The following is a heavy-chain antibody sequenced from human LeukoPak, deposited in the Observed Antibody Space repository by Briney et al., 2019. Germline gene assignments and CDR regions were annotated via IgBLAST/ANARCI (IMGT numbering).Heavy chain of an antibody. V-gene: IGHV3-21*01. CDR2: ISGSGGST. CDR3: ARDPYDYYQYYFDY. Sequence: GGSLRLSCAASGFTFINAWMAWVRQAPGKGLEWVSAISGSGGSTYYADSVKGRFTISRDNAKNSLYLQMNSLRAEDTAVYYCARDPYDYYQYYFDYWGQGTLVTVSS. J-gene: IGHJ4*02. CDR1: GFTFINAW. D-gene: IGHD3-3*01.